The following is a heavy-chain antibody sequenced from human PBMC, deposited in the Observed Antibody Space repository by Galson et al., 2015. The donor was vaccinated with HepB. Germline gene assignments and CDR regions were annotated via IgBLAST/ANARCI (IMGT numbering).Heavy chain of an antibody. CDR1: GFTLSSYT. Sequence: SLRLSCAASGFTLSSYTMNWVRQAPGKGLEWVSYISSSSTSVYYADSVKGRFSISRDNAKNSLYLQMNSLRDEDTAVYYCARRDTMVRGIDYWGQGTLVTVSS. CDR2: ISSSSTSV. D-gene: IGHD3-10*01. V-gene: IGHV3-48*02. CDR3: ARRDTMVRGIDY. J-gene: IGHJ4*02.